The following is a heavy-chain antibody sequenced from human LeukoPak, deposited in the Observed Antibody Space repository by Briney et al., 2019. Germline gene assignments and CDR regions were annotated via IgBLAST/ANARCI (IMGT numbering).Heavy chain of an antibody. CDR3: ARESMVGPYDY. CDR1: GGTFSSYA. CDR2: IIPIFGIA. J-gene: IGHJ4*02. V-gene: IGHV1-69*04. D-gene: IGHD1-26*01. Sequence: GASVKFSCKASGGTFSSYAISWVRQAPGQGLEWMGRIIPIFGIANYAQKFQGRVTITADKSTSTAYMELSSLRSEDTAVYYCARESMVGPYDYWGQGTLVTVSS.